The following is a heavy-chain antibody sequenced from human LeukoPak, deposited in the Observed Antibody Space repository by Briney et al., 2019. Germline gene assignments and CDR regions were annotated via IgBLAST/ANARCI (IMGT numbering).Heavy chain of an antibody. Sequence: PGRSLRLSCAASGFTFDNYAMHWVRQAPGKGLEWVSGISWNIGSIGYADSVKGRFTISRDNAKNSLYLQMNSLRAEDMALYYCAKDSARFGVVTPLWIDPGGQGTLVTVSS. CDR3: AKDSARFGVVTPLWIDP. CDR2: ISWNIGSI. D-gene: IGHD3-3*01. J-gene: IGHJ5*02. V-gene: IGHV3-9*03. CDR1: GFTFDNYA.